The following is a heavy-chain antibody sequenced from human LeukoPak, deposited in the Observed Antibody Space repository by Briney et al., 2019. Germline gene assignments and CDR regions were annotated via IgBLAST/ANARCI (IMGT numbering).Heavy chain of an antibody. CDR2: ISYDGSNK. V-gene: IGHV3-30-3*01. CDR3: ASRVSAAAGGGYAFDI. CDR1: GFTFSSYA. Sequence: GGSLRLSCAASGFTFSSYAMHWVRQAPGKGLEWVAVISYDGSNKYYADSVKGRFTISRDKSKNTLYLQMNSLRAEDTAVYYCASRVSAAAGGGYAFDIWGQGTMVTVSS. D-gene: IGHD6-13*01. J-gene: IGHJ3*02.